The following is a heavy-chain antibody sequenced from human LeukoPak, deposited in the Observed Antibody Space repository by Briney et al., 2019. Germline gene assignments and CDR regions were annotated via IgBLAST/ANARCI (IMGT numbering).Heavy chain of an antibody. CDR3: AREDRLGHFDC. J-gene: IGHJ4*01. V-gene: IGHV6-1*01. CDR2: IYYRSKWFN. D-gene: IGHD1-26*01. CDR1: GDSVFSNSVA. Sequence: SQTLSLTCAISGDSVFSNSVAWNWIRQSPSRGLEWLGRIYYRSKWFNDYTVSMKGRVTVNPDTSKNQFSLQLNSVTPEDTAVYYCAREDRLGHFDCWGQGTLVTVSS.